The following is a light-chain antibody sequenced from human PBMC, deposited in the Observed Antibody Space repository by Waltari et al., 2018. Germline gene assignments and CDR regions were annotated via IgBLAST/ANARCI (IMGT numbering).Light chain of an antibody. CDR2: NGN. CDR3: SSYRSSSTLV. Sequence: WFQHHPGRVPKLIIYNGNKRPSGVSNRFSGSKSGNAASLTISGLQAEDEADYYCSSYRSSSTLVFGAGTKVTVL. V-gene: IGLV2-14*02. J-gene: IGLJ3*02.